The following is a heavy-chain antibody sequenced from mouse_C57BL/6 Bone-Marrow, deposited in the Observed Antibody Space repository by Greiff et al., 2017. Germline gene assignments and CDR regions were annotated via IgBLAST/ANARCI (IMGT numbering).Heavy chain of an antibody. Sequence: EVKLVESGGGLVKPGGSLKLSCAASGFTFSSYAMSWVRQTPDKRLEWVATISAGGSYTYYPDNVKGRFTFSRDNAKNNLYLQMSHLKSEDTAMYYCARGWLLRGAYWGQGTLVTVSA. CDR2: ISAGGSYT. CDR1: GFTFSSYA. CDR3: ARGWLLRGAY. V-gene: IGHV5-4*03. J-gene: IGHJ3*01. D-gene: IGHD2-3*01.